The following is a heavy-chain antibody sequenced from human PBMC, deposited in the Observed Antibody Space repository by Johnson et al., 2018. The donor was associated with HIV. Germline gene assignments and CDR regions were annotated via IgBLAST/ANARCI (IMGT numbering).Heavy chain of an antibody. CDR2: VSWNGSRT. CDR1: GFTFSNSD. Sequence: VQLVESGGGVVQPGRSLRLSCAASGFTFSNSDMNWVHQAPGKGLEWVWGVSWNGSRTHYADSVKGRFIISRDNAKNSLYLQMNRLRAADTALSFYARELIVGATDAFDIWGQVTMVTVSS. CDR3: ARELIVGATDAFDI. J-gene: IGHJ3*02. D-gene: IGHD1-26*01. V-gene: IGHV3-35*01.